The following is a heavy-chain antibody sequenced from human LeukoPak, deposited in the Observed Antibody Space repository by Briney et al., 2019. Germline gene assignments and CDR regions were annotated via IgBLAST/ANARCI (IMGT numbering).Heavy chain of an antibody. Sequence: NPGGSLRLSCAASGFTFSDYYMSWLRQAPGKGLEWVSYISSSGSSIYYADSVKGRFTISRDNAKNSLYLQMNSLRAEDTAVYYCASRRGGYSYGYDYWGQGTLVTVSS. CDR3: ASRRGGYSYGYDY. J-gene: IGHJ4*02. D-gene: IGHD5-18*01. CDR2: ISSSGSSI. CDR1: GFTFSDYY. V-gene: IGHV3-11*01.